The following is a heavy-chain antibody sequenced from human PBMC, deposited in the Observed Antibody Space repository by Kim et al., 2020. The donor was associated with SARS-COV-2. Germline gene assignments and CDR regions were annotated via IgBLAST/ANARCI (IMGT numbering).Heavy chain of an antibody. V-gene: IGHV4-39*01. Sequence: SLKRRVTISVDTSKNQFSLKLSSVTAADTAVYYCARLGLHDYGDYRGWDYWGQGTLVTASS. J-gene: IGHJ4*02. D-gene: IGHD4-17*01. CDR3: ARLGLHDYGDYRGWDY.